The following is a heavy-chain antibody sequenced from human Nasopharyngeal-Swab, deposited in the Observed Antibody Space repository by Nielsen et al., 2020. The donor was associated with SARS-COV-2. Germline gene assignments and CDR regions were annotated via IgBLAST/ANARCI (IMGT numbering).Heavy chain of an antibody. V-gene: IGHV3-7*01. Sequence: GGSLRLSCAASGFTFSNFAMSWVRQAPGKGLEWVGNIGQDGGGKKYVDSVKGRFTISRDNANNLLYLQMNSLRAEDTAVYYCVRDRGYYTFTDWGQGTLVTVSS. CDR3: VRDRGYYTFTD. CDR2: IGQDGGGK. CDR1: GFTFSNFA. J-gene: IGHJ4*02. D-gene: IGHD2/OR15-2a*01.